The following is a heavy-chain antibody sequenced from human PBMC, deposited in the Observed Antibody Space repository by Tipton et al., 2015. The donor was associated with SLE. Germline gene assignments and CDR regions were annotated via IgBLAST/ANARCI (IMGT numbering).Heavy chain of an antibody. CDR2: ISYTGNN. CDR3: ARDSAVNFWYFDL. J-gene: IGHJ2*01. CDR1: GASIITHY. V-gene: IGHV4-59*11. Sequence: TLSLTCTVSGASIITHYWSWFRQPPGKGLEWNGYISYTGNNNFNPSLKSRVTMSVATSKNQFSLRLTPVTAADTAMYYCARDSAVNFWYFDLWGRGTLVTVSS.